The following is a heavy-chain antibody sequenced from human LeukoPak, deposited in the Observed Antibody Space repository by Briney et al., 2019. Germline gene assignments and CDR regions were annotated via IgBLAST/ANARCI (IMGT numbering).Heavy chain of an antibody. Sequence: SETLSLTCAVYGGSFSGYYWSWIRQPPGKGLEWIGEINHSGSTNYNPSLKSRVTISVDTSKNQFSLKLSSVTAADTAVYYCARDRPAYYYDSSGYWSLDDAFDIWGQGTMVTVSS. V-gene: IGHV4-34*01. CDR2: INHSGST. CDR3: ARDRPAYYYDSSGYWSLDDAFDI. J-gene: IGHJ3*02. D-gene: IGHD3-22*01. CDR1: GGSFSGYY.